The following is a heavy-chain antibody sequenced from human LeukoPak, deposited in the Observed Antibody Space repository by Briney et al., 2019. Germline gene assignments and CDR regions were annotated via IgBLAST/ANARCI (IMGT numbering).Heavy chain of an antibody. J-gene: IGHJ4*02. D-gene: IGHD3-10*01. CDR1: GFTFSSYA. V-gene: IGHV3-23*01. Sequence: GGSLRLFCAASGFTFSSYAMSWVRQAPGKGLEWVSAISGSGGSTYYADSVKGRFTISRDNSKNTLYLQMNSLRAEDTAVYYCGKGRVRGIIIFDYWGQGTLVTVSS. CDR3: GKGRVRGIIIFDY. CDR2: ISGSGGST.